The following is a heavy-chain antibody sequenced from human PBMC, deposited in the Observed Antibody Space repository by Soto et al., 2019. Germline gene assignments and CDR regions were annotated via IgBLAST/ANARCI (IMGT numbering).Heavy chain of an antibody. D-gene: IGHD3-16*02. CDR2: ISGSGGST. Sequence: EVQLLESGGGLVQPGGSLRLSCAASGFTFSSYAMSWVRQAPGKGLEWVSAISGSGGSTYYADSVKGRFTISRDNSKNSMYLHMNSLRAEDTAVYYGAKDGARIMITFGGVIGSFDYGGQGTQVTVSS. CDR3: AKDGARIMITFGGVIGSFDY. J-gene: IGHJ4*02. V-gene: IGHV3-23*01. CDR1: GFTFSSYA.